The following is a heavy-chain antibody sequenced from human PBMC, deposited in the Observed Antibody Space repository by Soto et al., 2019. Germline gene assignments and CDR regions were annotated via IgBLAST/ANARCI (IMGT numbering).Heavy chain of an antibody. CDR2: LYYSGST. D-gene: IGHD2-2*01. CDR3: ARTYVTDIVVVPAAKDYMDV. CDR1: GGSIISSNYY. Sequence: QLQVQESGPGLVKPSETLSLTCTVSGGSIISSNYYWGWIRQPPGKGLEWIGRLYYSGSTYYNPSRKSRVTTSVDTSKNQFSLKLSSVTAADTAVYYCARTYVTDIVVVPAAKDYMDVWGKGTTVTVSS. J-gene: IGHJ6*03. V-gene: IGHV4-39*01.